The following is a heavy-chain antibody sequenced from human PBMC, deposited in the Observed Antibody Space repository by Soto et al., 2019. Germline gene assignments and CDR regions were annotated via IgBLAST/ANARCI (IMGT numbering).Heavy chain of an antibody. J-gene: IGHJ4*02. CDR3: ATGAVYSGSYYSPNVAGY. CDR2: IVVGSGNT. V-gene: IGHV1-58*01. D-gene: IGHD1-26*01. Sequence: SVKVSCKASGFTFTSSAVQWVRQARGQRLEWIGWIVVGSGNTNYAQKFQGRVTMTEDTSTDTAYMELSSLRSEDTAVYYCATGAVYSGSYYSPNVAGYWGQGTLVTVSS. CDR1: GFTFTSSA.